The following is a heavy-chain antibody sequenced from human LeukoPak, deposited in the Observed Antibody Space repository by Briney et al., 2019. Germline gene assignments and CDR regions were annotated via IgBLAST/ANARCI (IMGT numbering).Heavy chain of an antibody. CDR1: GGTFSSYA. Sequence: SVKVSCKASGGTFSSYAISWVRQAPGQGLEWRRGIIPIFGTANYAQKFQGRVTITADESTSTAYMELSSLRSEDTAVYYCARGDSSGYYPLFDYWGQGTLVTVSS. CDR2: IIPIFGTA. V-gene: IGHV1-69*13. J-gene: IGHJ4*02. D-gene: IGHD3-22*01. CDR3: ARGDSSGYYPLFDY.